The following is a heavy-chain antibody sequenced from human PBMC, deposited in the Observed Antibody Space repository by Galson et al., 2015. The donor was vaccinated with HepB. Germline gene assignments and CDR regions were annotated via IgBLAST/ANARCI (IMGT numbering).Heavy chain of an antibody. J-gene: IGHJ5*02. Sequence: SLRLSCATSRFTFSNYAMHWVRQAPGKGLEYVSGITSNGRVTSYANIVKGRFIISRDNSKNTLYLQMGRLRVEDMAVYYCARGSSSWSKYNWFDPWGQGTLVTVSS. CDR1: RFTFSNYA. CDR3: ARGSSSWSKYNWFDP. V-gene: IGHV3-64*01. CDR2: ITSNGRVT. D-gene: IGHD6-13*01.